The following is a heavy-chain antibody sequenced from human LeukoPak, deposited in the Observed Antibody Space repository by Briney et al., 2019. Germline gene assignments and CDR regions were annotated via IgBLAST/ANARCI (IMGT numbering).Heavy chain of an antibody. Sequence: PGRSLRVSCAASGFTFSGFGMHWVRQAPGKGLEWVAVIWDDGSKKYYADSVKGRFTISRDNSKNTLYLQLNSLKTEDTAVYYCTTAPYGHPRIDYWGQGTLVTVSS. J-gene: IGHJ4*02. CDR1: GFTFSGFG. CDR2: IWDDGSKK. CDR3: TTAPYGHPRIDY. V-gene: IGHV3-33*01. D-gene: IGHD4-17*01.